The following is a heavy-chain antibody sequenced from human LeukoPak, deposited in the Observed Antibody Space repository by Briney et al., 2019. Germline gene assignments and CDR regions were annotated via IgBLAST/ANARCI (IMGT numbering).Heavy chain of an antibody. V-gene: IGHV1-18*01. D-gene: IGHD3-16*01. J-gene: IGHJ4*02. CDR1: GYTFTSYG. CDR2: ISAYNGNT. Sequence: GASVEVFCKASGYTFTSYGISWVRQAPGQGLEWMGWISAYNGNTNYAQKLQGRVTMTTDTSTSTAYMELRSLRSDDTAVYYCARAPLGGYDFDYWGQGTLVTVSS. CDR3: ARAPLGGYDFDY.